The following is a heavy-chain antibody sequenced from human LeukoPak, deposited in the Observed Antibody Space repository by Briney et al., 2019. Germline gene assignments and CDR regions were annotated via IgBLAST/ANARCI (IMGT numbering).Heavy chain of an antibody. CDR2: IYYSGST. J-gene: IGHJ4*02. V-gene: IGHV4-61*01. D-gene: IGHD5-12*01. Sequence: KPSETLSLTCTVSGGSVSSGSYYWGWIRQPPGKGLEWIGYIYYSGSTNYNPSLKSRVTISVDTSKNQFSLKLSSVTAADTAVYYCARDYSGYGRFDYWGQGTPVTVSS. CDR3: ARDYSGYGRFDY. CDR1: GGSVSSGSYY.